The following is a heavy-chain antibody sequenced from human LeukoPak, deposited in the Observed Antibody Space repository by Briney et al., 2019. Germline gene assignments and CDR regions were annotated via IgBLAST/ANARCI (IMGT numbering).Heavy chain of an antibody. CDR1: GGSFSGYY. CDR3: ARDSGTTGEVKFDL. CDR2: IFYSGTT. D-gene: IGHD3-10*01. Sequence: PSETLSLTCAVYGGSFSGYYWSWIRQPPGKGLEWIGFIFYSGTTNYNPSLKSRVTMSVDTSKNQFSLKLNSVTAADTAVYYCARDSGTTGEVKFDLWGQGTLVSVSS. J-gene: IGHJ5*02. V-gene: IGHV4-59*12.